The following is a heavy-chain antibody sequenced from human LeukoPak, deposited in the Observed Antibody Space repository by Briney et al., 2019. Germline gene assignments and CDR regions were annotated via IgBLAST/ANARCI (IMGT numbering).Heavy chain of an antibody. CDR2: IYSGGST. V-gene: IGHV3-53*01. J-gene: IGHJ4*02. D-gene: IGHD3-22*01. Sequence: PGGSLRLSCAASGFTVSSNYMSWVRQAPGKGLEWVSVIYSGGSTYYADSVKGRFTISRGNSKNTLYLQMNSLRAEDTAVYYCARDAYDSSGYWDYWGQGTLVTASS. CDR1: GFTVSSNY. CDR3: ARDAYDSSGYWDY.